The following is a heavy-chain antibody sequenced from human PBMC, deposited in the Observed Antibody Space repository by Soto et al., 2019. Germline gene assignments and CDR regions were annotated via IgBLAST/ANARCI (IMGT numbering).Heavy chain of an antibody. CDR2: IHHSGST. Sequence: QVQLQESGPGLVRPSGTVSLTCAVSGLSISSDNWWSWVRQPPGKGLEWIGEIHHSGSTNYNPSLKSRVTMSVGPSKDLFSLTLNSVTAADTAFYYCARDQGSHPGEWGQGTLVSVSS. J-gene: IGHJ4*02. D-gene: IGHD6-13*01. V-gene: IGHV4-4*02. CDR1: GLSISSDNW. CDR3: ARDQGSHPGE.